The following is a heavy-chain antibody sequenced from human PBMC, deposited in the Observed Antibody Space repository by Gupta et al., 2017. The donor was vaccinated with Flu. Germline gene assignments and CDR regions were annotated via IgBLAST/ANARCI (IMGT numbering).Heavy chain of an antibody. Sequence: QVQLQPWGAGLLKTSETLPLTSDVYGRSFSGYYWSWIRHPPGNGLEWNGETNHSGSTNYNPSLKSRVTISVDTSKNQFSRKLSSVTAADTAVYYCARGGDIVVVPAAIQLDYWGQGTLVTVSS. J-gene: IGHJ4*02. V-gene: IGHV4-34*01. CDR1: GRSFSGYY. CDR2: TNHSGST. CDR3: ARGGDIVVVPAAIQLDY. D-gene: IGHD2-2*02.